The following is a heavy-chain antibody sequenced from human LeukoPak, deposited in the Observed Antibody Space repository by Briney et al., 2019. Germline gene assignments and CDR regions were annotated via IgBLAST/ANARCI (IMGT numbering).Heavy chain of an antibody. Sequence: SETLSLTCTVSGGSLTTGYYWTWIRLHPGKGLEWIGYIHPSGSTNYNPSLKSRVTISVDTSKNQFSLKLSSVTAADTDVYYCARGRRCSSTSCYIFDYWGQGTLVTVSS. D-gene: IGHD2-2*02. CDR3: ARGRRCSSTSCYIFDY. CDR2: IHPSGST. J-gene: IGHJ4*02. CDR1: GGSLTTGYY. V-gene: IGHV4-31*03.